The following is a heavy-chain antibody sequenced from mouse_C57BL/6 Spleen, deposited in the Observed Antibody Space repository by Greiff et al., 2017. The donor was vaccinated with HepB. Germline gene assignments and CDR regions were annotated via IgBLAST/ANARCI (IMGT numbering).Heavy chain of an antibody. Sequence: QVQLQQSGAELVRPGASVTLSCKASGYTFTDYEMHWVKQTPVHGLEWIGAIDPETGGTAYNQKFKGKAILTADKSSSTAYMELRSLTSEYAAVYYCTREGGNWYFDVWGTGTTVTVSS. CDR1: GYTFTDYE. D-gene: IGHD2-14*01. CDR2: IDPETGGT. CDR3: TREGGNWYFDV. J-gene: IGHJ1*03. V-gene: IGHV1-15*01.